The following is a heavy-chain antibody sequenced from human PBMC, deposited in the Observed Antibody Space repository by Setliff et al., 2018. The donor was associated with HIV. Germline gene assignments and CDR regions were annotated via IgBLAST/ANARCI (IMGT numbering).Heavy chain of an antibody. J-gene: IGHJ5*02. V-gene: IGHV1-69*06. D-gene: IGHD6-13*01. Sequence: ASVKVSCKASGGTFGSYAISWVRQAPGQGLEWMGGIIPLFGTANYAQKFQGRVTITADKSTSTAYLELNSLRSEDSAIYYCAREIQIAVADVGWFDPWGQGTLVTVSS. CDR1: GGTFGSYA. CDR2: IIPLFGTA. CDR3: AREIQIAVADVGWFDP.